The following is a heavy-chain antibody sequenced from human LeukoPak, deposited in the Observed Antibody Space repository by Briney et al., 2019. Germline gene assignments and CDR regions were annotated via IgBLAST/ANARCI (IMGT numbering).Heavy chain of an antibody. CDR1: GFTFSSYA. D-gene: IGHD2-15*01. CDR3: AKDYCSGGSCLVDY. Sequence: GGSLRLSCAASGFTFSSYAMSWVRQAPGKGLKWVSTINDNGDGTYYADSVKGRFTISRDNSKNTLYLQMNSLRAEDTAVYYCAKDYCSGGSCLVDYWGQGTLVTVSS. CDR2: INDNGDGT. J-gene: IGHJ4*02. V-gene: IGHV3-23*01.